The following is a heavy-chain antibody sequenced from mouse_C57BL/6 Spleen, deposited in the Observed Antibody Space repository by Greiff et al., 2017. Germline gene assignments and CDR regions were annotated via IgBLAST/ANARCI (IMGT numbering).Heavy chain of an antibody. D-gene: IGHD2-2*01. CDR1: GFTFSSYA. J-gene: IGHJ3*01. V-gene: IGHV5-9-1*02. CDR2: ISSGGDYI. Sequence: EVKLMESGEGLVKPGGSLKLSCAASGFTFSSYAMSWVRPTPEKRLEWVAYISSGGDYINYADTVKGRFTISRDNARNTLYLQMSSLKSEDTAMYYCTRDGGSTMVTGFAYWGQGTLVTVSA. CDR3: TRDGGSTMVTGFAY.